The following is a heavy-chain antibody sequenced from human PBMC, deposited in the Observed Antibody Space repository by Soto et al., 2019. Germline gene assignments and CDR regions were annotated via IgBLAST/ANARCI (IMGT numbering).Heavy chain of an antibody. D-gene: IGHD2-21*02. CDR2: MYNTGST. J-gene: IGHJ6*02. CDR1: GGSFSGYY. Sequence: QVQLQESGPGLVKPSETLSLTCTVSGGSFSGYYWSWIRQPPGKGLEWIGYMYNTGSTVYNPSFKSRVTISVDTSKNQFSLKLNSVTAADTAVYYCARDLWGYCGTDCYPLDVWGQGTTVTVS. V-gene: IGHV4-59*01. CDR3: ARDLWGYCGTDCYPLDV.